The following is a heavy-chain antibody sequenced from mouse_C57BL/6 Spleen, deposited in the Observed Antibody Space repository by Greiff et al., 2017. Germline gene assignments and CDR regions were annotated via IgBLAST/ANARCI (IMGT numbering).Heavy chain of an antibody. CDR1: GYTFTSYW. J-gene: IGHJ2*01. CDR2: IDPSDSYT. Sequence: QVQLQQPGAELVKPGASVKLSCTASGYTFTSYWMQWVKQRPGQGLEWIGEIDPSDSYTNYNPKFKGKATFTVDTSSSTAYMPLSSLTSEDSAVYYCARGDITTVVAGGDYWGQGTTLTVSS. CDR3: ARGDITTVVAGGDY. V-gene: IGHV1-50*01. D-gene: IGHD1-1*01.